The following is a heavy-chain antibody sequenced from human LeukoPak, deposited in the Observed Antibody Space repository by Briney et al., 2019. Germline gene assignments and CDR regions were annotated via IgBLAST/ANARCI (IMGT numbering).Heavy chain of an antibody. J-gene: IGHJ6*02. Sequence: GGSLRLSCAASEFTFSDYYMSWIRQAPGKGLEWISYISDSAINTHYADSVKGRFTISRDNAKKLLVLEMKSLRSEDTAVYYCAAYYGSGSVNYYRGMDIWGQGTTVTVSS. V-gene: IGHV3-11*01. CDR1: EFTFSDYY. CDR3: AAYYGSGSVNYYRGMDI. CDR2: ISDSAINT. D-gene: IGHD3-10*01.